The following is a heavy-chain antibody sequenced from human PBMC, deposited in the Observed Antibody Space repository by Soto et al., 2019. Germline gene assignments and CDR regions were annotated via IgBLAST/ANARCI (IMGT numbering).Heavy chain of an antibody. CDR3: AREGGDYVLDY. CDR2: IITILGIA. CDR1: GGTFSSYT. D-gene: IGHD3-10*02. J-gene: IGHJ4*02. V-gene: IGHV1-69*08. Sequence: QVQLVQSGAEVKKPGSSVKVSCKASGGTFSSYTISWVRQAPGQGLEWMGRIITILGIANYAQKFQGRVTITADKTRSRAYMELSSLRSEDTDVYYCAREGGDYVLDYWGQGTLVTVSS.